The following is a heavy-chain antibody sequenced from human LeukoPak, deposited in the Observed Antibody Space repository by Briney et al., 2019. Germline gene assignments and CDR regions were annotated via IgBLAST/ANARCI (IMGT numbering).Heavy chain of an antibody. CDR3: AREGSHYDFWSGYYPHGSFDY. D-gene: IGHD3-3*01. Sequence: GGSLRLSCAASGFTFSSYAMHWVRQAPGKGLEWVAVIWYDGSNKYYADSVKGRFTISRDNSKNTLYLQMNSLRAEDTAVYYCAREGSHYDFWSGYYPHGSFDYWGQGTLVTVSS. V-gene: IGHV3-33*08. J-gene: IGHJ4*02. CDR2: IWYDGSNK. CDR1: GFTFSSYA.